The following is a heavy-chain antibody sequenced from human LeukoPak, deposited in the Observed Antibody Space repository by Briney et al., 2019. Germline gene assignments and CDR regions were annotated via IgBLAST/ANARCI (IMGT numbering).Heavy chain of an antibody. CDR3: ARHLTYYDSSGYQVDAFDI. Sequence: SETLSLTCTVSGDSIYSSSYYWGWLRQPPGKGLEWIGSIYYSGNTYHNPSLKSRVTISVDTSKNQFSLKLNSVTAADTAVYYCARHLTYYDSSGYQVDAFDIWGQGTMVTVSS. V-gene: IGHV4-39*01. D-gene: IGHD3-22*01. CDR1: GDSIYSSSYY. J-gene: IGHJ3*02. CDR2: IYYSGNT.